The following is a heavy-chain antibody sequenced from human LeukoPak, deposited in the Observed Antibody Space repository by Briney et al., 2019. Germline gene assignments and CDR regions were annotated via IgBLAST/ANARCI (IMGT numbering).Heavy chain of an antibody. CDR3: ASGPRLPEIFGELDP. J-gene: IGHJ5*02. CDR2: INSDGSST. Sequence: PGGSLRLSCAASGFTFSSYWMHWVRQAPGKGLVWVSRINSDGSSTSYADSVKGRFTISRDNAKNTLYLQMNSLRAEDTAVYYCASGPRLPEIFGELDPWGQGTLVTVSS. V-gene: IGHV3-74*01. D-gene: IGHD3-3*01. CDR1: GFTFSSYW.